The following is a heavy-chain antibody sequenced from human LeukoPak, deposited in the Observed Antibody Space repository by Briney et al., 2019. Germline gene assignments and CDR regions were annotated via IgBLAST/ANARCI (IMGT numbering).Heavy chain of an antibody. V-gene: IGHV4-38-2*01. J-gene: IGHJ4*02. CDR2: IYHSGST. CDR3: ARADHFGSGYFDY. Sequence: SETLSLTCAVSGYSISSGYYWGWIRPPPGKGLEWIGSIYHSGSTYNNPSLKSRVTISVDTSKNQFSLKLSSVTAADTAVYYCARADHFGSGYFDYWGQGTLVTVSS. CDR1: GYSISSGYY. D-gene: IGHD3-3*02.